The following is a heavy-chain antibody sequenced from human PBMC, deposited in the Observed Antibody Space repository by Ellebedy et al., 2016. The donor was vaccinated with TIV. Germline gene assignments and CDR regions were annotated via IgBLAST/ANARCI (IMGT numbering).Heavy chain of an antibody. V-gene: IGHV3-43*01. J-gene: IGHJ4*02. CDR2: ISWDGGSA. CDR1: GFTFNDNS. D-gene: IGHD3-10*01. Sequence: GGSLRLXCAASGFTFNDNSMHWVRQAPGKGLEWVSLISWDGGSAYYADSVKGRFTISRDNSKNSLFLQMNTLRTEDTALYFCARDFESGAFDYWGQGTLVTVSS. CDR3: ARDFESGAFDY.